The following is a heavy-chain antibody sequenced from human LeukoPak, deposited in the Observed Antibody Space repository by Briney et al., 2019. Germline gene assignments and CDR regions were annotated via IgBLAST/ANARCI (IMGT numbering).Heavy chain of an antibody. CDR3: ARVRRPSDAFNI. Sequence: SETLSLTCTVSGGSISSGSYYWRWIRQPPGKGLEWIGHIYYSGSTNSNPSLKSRVTISVDTSKNQFSLKLSSVTAADTAEYYCARVRRPSDAFNIWGQGTMVTVSS. J-gene: IGHJ3*02. CDR1: GGSISSGSYY. CDR2: IYYSGST. V-gene: IGHV4-61*01.